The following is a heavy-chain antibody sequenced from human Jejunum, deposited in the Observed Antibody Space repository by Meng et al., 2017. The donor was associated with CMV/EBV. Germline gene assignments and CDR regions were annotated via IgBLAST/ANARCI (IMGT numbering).Heavy chain of an antibody. CDR3: ARDPHSWSGVFEY. D-gene: IGHD1-26*01. Sequence: ASGYTFTGYYIHWVRQAPGQGLEWMGWINPWSGDTTSAHSLQGRVTLTRDTSTNTAFMDLTSLTSDDTAVYYCARDPHSWSGVFEYWAQGTLVTVSS. CDR2: INPWSGDT. J-gene: IGHJ4*02. V-gene: IGHV1-2*02. CDR1: GYTFTGYY.